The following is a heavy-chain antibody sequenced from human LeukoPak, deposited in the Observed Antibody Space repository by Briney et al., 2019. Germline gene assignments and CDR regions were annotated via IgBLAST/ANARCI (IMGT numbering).Heavy chain of an antibody. D-gene: IGHD1-26*01. Sequence: SVRVSCKASGGTFSSYAISWVRQAPGQGLEWMGGIIPIFGTANYAQKFQGRVTITTDESTSTAYMELSSLRSEDTAVYYCARGVGATMGVFDYWGQGTLVTVSS. CDR3: ARGVGATMGVFDY. CDR1: GGTFSSYA. V-gene: IGHV1-69*05. J-gene: IGHJ4*02. CDR2: IIPIFGTA.